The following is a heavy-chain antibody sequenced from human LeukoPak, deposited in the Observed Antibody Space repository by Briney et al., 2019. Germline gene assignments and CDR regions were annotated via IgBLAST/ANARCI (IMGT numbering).Heavy chain of an antibody. V-gene: IGHV4-4*07. CDR1: GGSISSYY. CDR3: ARVRKRQNYFDY. Sequence: NASETLSLTCTVSGGSISSYYWNWIWQPAGKGLEWIGRIYTSGSTNYNPSLKSRVTMSVDTSKNQFSLKLSSVTAADTAVYYCARVRKRQNYFDYWGQGTLVTVSS. J-gene: IGHJ4*02. CDR2: IYTSGST.